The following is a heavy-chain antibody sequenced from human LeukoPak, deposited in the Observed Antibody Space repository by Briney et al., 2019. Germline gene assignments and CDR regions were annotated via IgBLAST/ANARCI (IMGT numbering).Heavy chain of an antibody. CDR2: IYYSGST. CDR3: ARAFGYYDSGGYYFDY. V-gene: IGHV4-59*01. D-gene: IGHD3-22*01. J-gene: IGHJ4*02. CDR1: GGSISSYY. Sequence: KASETLSLTCTVSGGSISSYYWSWIRQPPGKGLEWIGYIYYSGSTNYNPSLKSRVTISVDTSKNQFSLKLSSVTAADTAVYYCARAFGYYDSGGYYFDYWGQGTLVTVSS.